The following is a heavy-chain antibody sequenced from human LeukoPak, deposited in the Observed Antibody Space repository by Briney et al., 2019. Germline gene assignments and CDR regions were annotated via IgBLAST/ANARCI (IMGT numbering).Heavy chain of an antibody. V-gene: IGHV3-23*01. CDR1: GFTFSSHS. D-gene: IGHD6-13*01. CDR2: ISGSGGST. Sequence: AESLSLSCAASGFTFSSHSMSWVRQPPGRGLEWVSTISGSGGSTSYADSVKDRLTISRDNSRNTLYLQMKSLGAEDTAVYYCARKYSSSHHGTFDYWGQGTLVTVSP. J-gene: IGHJ4*02. CDR3: ARKYSSSHHGTFDY.